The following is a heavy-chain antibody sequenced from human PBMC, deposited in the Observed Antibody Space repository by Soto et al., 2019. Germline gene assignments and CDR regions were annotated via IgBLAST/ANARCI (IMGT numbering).Heavy chain of an antibody. D-gene: IGHD4-4*01. CDR1: GYPFTGPY. CDR2: INPSSGGT. Sequence: ASVKVSCKASGYPFTGPYIYWVRQAPGQGLEWMGWINPSSGGTEFAEKFQGRVTVTRDTSIRTVFLEMNSLTSDDTGVYFCARDFRTYSHGVDVWGPGPALTVS. CDR3: ARDFRTYSHGVDV. V-gene: IGHV1-2*02. J-gene: IGHJ6*02.